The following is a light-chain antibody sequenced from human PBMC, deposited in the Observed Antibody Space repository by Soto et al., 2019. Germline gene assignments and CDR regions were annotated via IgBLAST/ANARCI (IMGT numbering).Light chain of an antibody. CDR1: QSLVYCDANSF. CDR3: MQGSHWPQRYT. J-gene: IGKJ2*01. V-gene: IGKV2-30*01. CDR2: QVS. Sequence: DVVMTQSPLSLPVTLGQPASISCRSSQSLVYCDANSFLNWFHQRPGQPPRRLTYQVSNRDSGVRDRFRGSGSGTDFTLRISRVEAEDVGVYYCMQGSHWPQRYTFGQGTKLEIK.